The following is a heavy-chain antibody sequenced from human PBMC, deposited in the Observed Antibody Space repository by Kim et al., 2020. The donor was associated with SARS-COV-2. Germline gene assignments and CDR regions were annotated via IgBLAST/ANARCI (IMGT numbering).Heavy chain of an antibody. CDR2: IYTSGST. CDR1: GGSISSGSYY. J-gene: IGHJ6*02. CDR3: ARDGSGKGHGMDV. V-gene: IGHV4-61*02. Sequence: SETLSLTCTVSGGSISSGSYYWSWIRQPAGKGLEWIGRIYTSGSTNYNPSLKSRVTISVDTSKNQFSLKLSSVTAADTAVYYCARDGSGKGHGMDVWGQGTTVTVSS. D-gene: IGHD5-12*01.